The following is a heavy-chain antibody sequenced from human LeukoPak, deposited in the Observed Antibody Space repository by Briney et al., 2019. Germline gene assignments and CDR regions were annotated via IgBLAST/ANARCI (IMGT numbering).Heavy chain of an antibody. CDR3: ARGRRTYYGSGSYYYYYYMDV. CDR1: GGSISSYY. J-gene: IGHJ6*03. D-gene: IGHD3-10*01. V-gene: IGHV4-59*01. CDR2: IYYSGST. Sequence: SETLSLTCTVSGGSISSYYWSWIRQPPGKGLEWIGYIYYSGSTNYNPSLKSRVTISVDTSKNQFSLKLSSVTAADTAVYYCARGRRTYYGSGSYYYYYYMDVGGKGTTVTVSS.